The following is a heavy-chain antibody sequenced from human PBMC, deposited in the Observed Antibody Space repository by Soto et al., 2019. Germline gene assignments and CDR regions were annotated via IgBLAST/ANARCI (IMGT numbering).Heavy chain of an antibody. J-gene: IGHJ4*02. CDR2: ISYDGSNK. Sequence: GGSLRLSCAASGFTFSSYGMHWVRQAPGKGLEWVAVISYDGSNKYYADSVKGRFTISRDNSKNTLYLQMNSLRAEDTAVYYCARFASMAYYDFWSGSTPFDYWGQGTLVTVSS. CDR3: ARFASMAYYDFWSGSTPFDY. V-gene: IGHV3-30*03. D-gene: IGHD3-3*01. CDR1: GFTFSSYG.